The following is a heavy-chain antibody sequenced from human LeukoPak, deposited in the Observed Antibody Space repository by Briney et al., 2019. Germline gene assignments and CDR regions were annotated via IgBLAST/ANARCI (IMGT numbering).Heavy chain of an antibody. J-gene: IGHJ4*02. D-gene: IGHD5-18*01. CDR1: GYTFTGYY. V-gene: IGHV1-69*04. Sequence: SVKVSCKASGYTFTGYYMHWVRQAPGQGLEWMGRIIPILGIANYAQKFQGRVTITADKSTSTAYMELSSLRSEDTAVYYCAREYRGYSYVVDYWGQGTLVTVSS. CDR3: AREYRGYSYVVDY. CDR2: IIPILGIA.